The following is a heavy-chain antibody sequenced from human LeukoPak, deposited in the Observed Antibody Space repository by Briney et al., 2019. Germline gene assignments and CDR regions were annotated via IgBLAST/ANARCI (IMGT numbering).Heavy chain of an antibody. V-gene: IGHV3-23*01. CDR1: GFTFSSYA. D-gene: IGHD3-16*02. Sequence: GGSLRLSCAASGFTFSSYAMSWVRQATGKGLEWVSAISGSGGSTYYADSVKGRFTISRDNSKNTLYLQMNSLRAEDTAVYYCARSGYDYVWGSYRVPRFDYWGQGTLVTVSS. CDR3: ARSGYDYVWGSYRVPRFDY. J-gene: IGHJ4*02. CDR2: ISGSGGST.